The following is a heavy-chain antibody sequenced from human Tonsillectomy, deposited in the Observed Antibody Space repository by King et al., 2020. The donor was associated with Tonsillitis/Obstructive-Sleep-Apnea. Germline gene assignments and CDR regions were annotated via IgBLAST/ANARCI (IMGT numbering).Heavy chain of an antibody. CDR3: ARDSMSHYYDSSAYYTFNY. Sequence: VQLVESGAEVKKSGASVKVSCKASGYTFTNYGISWVRQAPGQGLEWMAWISAHNGHTNYAQKFQGRVTMTTDASTSTAYMELRSLRSDDTAVYYCARDSMSHYYDSSAYYTFNYWGQGTLVTVSS. J-gene: IGHJ4*02. V-gene: IGHV1-18*01. CDR2: ISAHNGHT. CDR1: GYTFTNYG. D-gene: IGHD3-22*01.